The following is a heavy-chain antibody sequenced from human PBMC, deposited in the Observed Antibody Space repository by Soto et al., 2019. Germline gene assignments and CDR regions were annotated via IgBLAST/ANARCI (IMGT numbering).Heavy chain of an antibody. V-gene: IGHV4-30-2*01. J-gene: IGHJ4*02. CDR2: MYHSGST. Sequence: QLQLQESGSGLVKPSQTLSLTCAVSGGSISSGGYSWSWIRQPPGKGLEWIGYMYHSGSTYYNPSHKSRVTISIDRAKNQFSLKLSSVTAADMAVYYCARVPDYWGQGILVTVSS. CDR1: GGSISSGGYS. CDR3: ARVPDY. D-gene: IGHD2-2*01.